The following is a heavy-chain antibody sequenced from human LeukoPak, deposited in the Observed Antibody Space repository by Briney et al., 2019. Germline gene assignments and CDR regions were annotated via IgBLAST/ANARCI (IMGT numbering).Heavy chain of an antibody. Sequence: SETLSLTCTVSVGSISSYYWSWIRQPPGKGLEWIGYIYYSGSTNYNPSLKSRVTISVDTSKNQFSLKLSSVTAADTAVYYCARDLLAVAENYYYMDVWGKGTTVTVSS. V-gene: IGHV4-59*01. CDR3: ARDLLAVAENYYYMDV. CDR2: IYYSGST. CDR1: VGSISSYY. D-gene: IGHD6-19*01. J-gene: IGHJ6*03.